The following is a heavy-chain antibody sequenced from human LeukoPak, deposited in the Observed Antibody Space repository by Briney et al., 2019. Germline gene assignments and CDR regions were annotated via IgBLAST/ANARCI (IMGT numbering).Heavy chain of an antibody. CDR3: AADLGAGSKLLWFGELYAFDI. CDR2: IVVGSGNT. V-gene: IGHV1-58*01. D-gene: IGHD3-10*01. CDR1: GFTFTSSA. Sequence: SVKVSCKASGFTFTSSAVQWVRQARGQRLEWIGWIVVGSGNTNYAQKFQERVTITRDMSTSTAYMELSSLRSEDTAVYYCAADLGAGSKLLWFGELYAFDIWGQGTMVTVSS. J-gene: IGHJ3*02.